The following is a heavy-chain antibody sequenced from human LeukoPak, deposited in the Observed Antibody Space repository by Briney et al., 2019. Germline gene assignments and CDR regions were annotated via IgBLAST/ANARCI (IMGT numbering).Heavy chain of an antibody. Sequence: ASVKVSCKASGYTFTSYGISWVRQAPGQGLEWMGWIRVYNGNANYAQNFQGRVTMTTDTSTSTAYMELRSLRSDDTAVYYCAREGSLAFDPWGQGTLVTVSS. CDR1: GYTFTSYG. CDR3: AREGSLAFDP. V-gene: IGHV1-18*01. CDR2: IRVYNGNA. J-gene: IGHJ5*02.